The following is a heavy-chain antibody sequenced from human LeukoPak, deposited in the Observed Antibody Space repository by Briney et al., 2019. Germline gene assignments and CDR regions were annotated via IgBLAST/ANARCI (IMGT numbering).Heavy chain of an antibody. J-gene: IGHJ4*02. Sequence: PGGSLRLSCAASGFTFSSYRMNWVRQAPGKGLEWVSYISSSSSNIYYADSVKGRFTISRDNAKNSLHLQMNSLRDEDTAVYYCARDFRYDVDYWGQGTLVTVSS. V-gene: IGHV3-48*02. D-gene: IGHD5-12*01. CDR3: ARDFRYDVDY. CDR2: ISSSSSNI. CDR1: GFTFSSYR.